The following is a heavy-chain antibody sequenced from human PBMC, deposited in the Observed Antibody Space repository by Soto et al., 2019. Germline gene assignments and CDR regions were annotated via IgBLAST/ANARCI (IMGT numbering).Heavy chain of an antibody. J-gene: IGHJ4*02. V-gene: IGHV1-8*01. CDR3: ARGRPDSSSWYWGSDY. CDR1: GYTFTSYD. D-gene: IGHD6-13*01. CDR2: MNPNSGNT. Sequence: ASVKVSCKASGYTFTSYDINWVRRATGQGPEWVGWMNPNSGNTGSAQKFQGRVTVTRNISISTAYMELSSLTSEDTAVYYCARGRPDSSSWYWGSDYWGRGTLVTVSS.